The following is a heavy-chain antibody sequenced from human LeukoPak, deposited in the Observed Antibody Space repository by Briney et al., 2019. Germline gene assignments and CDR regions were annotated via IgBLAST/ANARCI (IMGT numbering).Heavy chain of an antibody. CDR2: INPNSGGT. D-gene: IGHD6-13*01. CDR1: GYTFTGYY. CDR3: ARVLAAAGLGAYYYYMDV. J-gene: IGHJ6*03. Sequence: AASVTVSCKASGYTFTGYYMHWVRQAPGQGLEWMGWINPNSGGTNYAQKFQGRVTMTRDTSISTAYMELSRLRSDDTAVYYCARVLAAAGLGAYYYYMDVWGKGTTVTISS. V-gene: IGHV1-2*02.